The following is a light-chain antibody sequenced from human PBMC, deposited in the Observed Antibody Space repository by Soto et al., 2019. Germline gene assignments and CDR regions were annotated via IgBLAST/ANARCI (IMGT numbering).Light chain of an antibody. Sequence: DIQMTQSPSTLSASVGDRVTITCRASQSISSWLAWYQQKLGRAPRLLIYDASSLESGVPSRVSGSGYGTEFTLTISSLQPDDFATYYCQQYNTYSSLTFGGGTKVDIK. V-gene: IGKV1-5*01. CDR2: DAS. CDR3: QQYNTYSSLT. CDR1: QSISSW. J-gene: IGKJ4*01.